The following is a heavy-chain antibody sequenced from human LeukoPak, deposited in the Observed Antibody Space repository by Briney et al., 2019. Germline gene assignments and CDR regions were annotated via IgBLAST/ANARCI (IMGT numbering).Heavy chain of an antibody. Sequence: PSETLSLTCTVSGGSISSSSYYWGWIRQPPGKGLEWIGSIYYSGSTYYNPSPKSRVTISVDTSKNQFSLKLSSVTAADTAVYYCARHGRRMVRGTFDYWGQGTLVTVSS. J-gene: IGHJ4*02. V-gene: IGHV4-39*01. CDR3: ARHGRRMVRGTFDY. CDR1: GGSISSSSYY. D-gene: IGHD3-10*01. CDR2: IYYSGST.